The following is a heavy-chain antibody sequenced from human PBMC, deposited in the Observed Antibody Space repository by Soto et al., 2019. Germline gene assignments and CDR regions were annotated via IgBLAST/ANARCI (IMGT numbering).Heavy chain of an antibody. Sequence: VKVSCKASGGTFSSYAITWVRQAPGQGLEWMGGIIPIFGTANYAQKFQGRVTITADESTSTAYMELSSLRSEDTAVYYCARDRGPSSGYYPYWFDPWGQGTLVTVS. V-gene: IGHV1-69*13. J-gene: IGHJ5*02. CDR2: IIPIFGTA. D-gene: IGHD3-22*01. CDR3: ARDRGPSSGYYPYWFDP. CDR1: GGTFSSYA.